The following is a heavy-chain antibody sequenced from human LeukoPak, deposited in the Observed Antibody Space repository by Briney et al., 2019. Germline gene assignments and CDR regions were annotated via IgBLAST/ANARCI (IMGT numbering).Heavy chain of an antibody. CDR3: AREYSSGWYRNWFDP. CDR1: GYTFTGYY. V-gene: IGHV1-2*04. CDR2: INPNSGGT. J-gene: IGHJ5*02. Sequence: ASVKVSCKASGYTFTGYYMHWVRQAPGQGLEWMGWINPNSGGTNYAQKFKGWVTMTRDTSISTAYMELSRLRSDDTAVYYCAREYSSGWYRNWFDPWGQGTLVTVSS. D-gene: IGHD6-19*01.